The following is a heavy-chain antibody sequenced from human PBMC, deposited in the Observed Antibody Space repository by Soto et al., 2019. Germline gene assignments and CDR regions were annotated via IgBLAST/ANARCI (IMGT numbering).Heavy chain of an antibody. D-gene: IGHD3-3*01. CDR3: TKGDSSGYFDPSSGYSTPDH. J-gene: IGHJ5*02. CDR2: ITTSDDIT. CDR1: GFIFKDFA. Sequence: EVQLFESGGGLVEPGESLRLSCAPSGFIFKDFAMSWVRQAPGKGLEWVSTITTSDDITYSADSVRGRFTISRDNSANTLFLQMCSLRGDDTATSYCTKGDSSGYFDPSSGYSTPDHWGQGTLVTVSS. V-gene: IGHV3-23*01.